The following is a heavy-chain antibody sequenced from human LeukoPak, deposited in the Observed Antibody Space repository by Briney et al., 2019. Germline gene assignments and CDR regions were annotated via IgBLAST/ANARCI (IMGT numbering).Heavy chain of an antibody. Sequence: GGSLRLSCAASGFTFSSYSMNWVRQAPGKGPEWVSYITSSGSTIYYADSVKGRFTISRDNAKNSLYLQMNSLRAEDTAVYYCARRGAVAGTTDYWSQGTLVTVSS. D-gene: IGHD6-19*01. CDR2: ITSSGSTI. CDR3: ARRGAVAGTTDY. J-gene: IGHJ4*02. V-gene: IGHV3-48*04. CDR1: GFTFSSYS.